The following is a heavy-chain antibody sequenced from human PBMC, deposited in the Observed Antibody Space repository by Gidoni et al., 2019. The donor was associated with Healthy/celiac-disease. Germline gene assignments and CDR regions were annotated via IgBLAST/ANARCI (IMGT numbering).Heavy chain of an antibody. Sequence: EVQLVESGGGLVQPGGSLRLSCAASGFTFSSYSMNWVRQAPGKGLEWVSYISSSSSTIYYADSVKGRFTISRDNAKNSLYLQMNSLRAEDTAVYYCARDLPGYCSSTSCYKGEWNWFDPWGQGTLVTVSS. D-gene: IGHD2-2*02. CDR2: ISSSSSTI. J-gene: IGHJ5*02. CDR1: GFTFSSYS. CDR3: ARDLPGYCSSTSCYKGEWNWFDP. V-gene: IGHV3-48*01.